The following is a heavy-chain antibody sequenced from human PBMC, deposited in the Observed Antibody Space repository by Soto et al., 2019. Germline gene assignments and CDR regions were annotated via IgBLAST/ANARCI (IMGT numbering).Heavy chain of an antibody. D-gene: IGHD3-22*01. Sequence: QVLLQESGPGLVKPSQTMSLTCTVSGGSISSGDYYWSWIRQPPGKGLEWIGHIYYSGSTYYNPSLKSRVTISLDTSKNQFSLKLSSVTAADTAVYFCARVQDSSGYNHQVFYYYGMDVCRQGTKVTVSS. J-gene: IGHJ6*02. CDR2: IYYSGST. CDR3: ARVQDSSGYNHQVFYYYGMDV. V-gene: IGHV4-30-4*01. CDR1: GGSISSGDYY.